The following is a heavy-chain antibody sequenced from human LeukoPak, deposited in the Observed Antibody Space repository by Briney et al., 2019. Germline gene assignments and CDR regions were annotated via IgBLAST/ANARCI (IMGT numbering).Heavy chain of an antibody. CDR2: IYSGGST. Sequence: GGSLRLSCAASEFSVGSNYMTWVRQAPGKGLEWVSLIYSGGSTYYADSVKGRFTISRDNSKNTLYLQMNSLRAEDTAVYYCAREHYFYYLDAWGKGTTVTVSS. CDR1: EFSVGSNY. V-gene: IGHV3-66*01. J-gene: IGHJ6*03. CDR3: AREHYFYYLDA.